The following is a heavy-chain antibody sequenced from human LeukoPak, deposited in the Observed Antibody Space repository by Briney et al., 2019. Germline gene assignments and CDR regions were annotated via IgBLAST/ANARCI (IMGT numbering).Heavy chain of an antibody. CDR3: ARDSSTLRTYYYYYYMDV. V-gene: IGHV3-21*01. CDR1: GFTFSSCS. D-gene: IGHD5-12*01. Sequence: GGSLRLSCAASGFTFSSCSMNWVRQAPGKGREWVSSISSSSSYIYYADSVKGRFTISRDNAKNSLYLQMNSLRAEDTAVYYCARDSSTLRTYYYYYYMDVWGKGTTVTVSS. CDR2: ISSSSSYI. J-gene: IGHJ6*03.